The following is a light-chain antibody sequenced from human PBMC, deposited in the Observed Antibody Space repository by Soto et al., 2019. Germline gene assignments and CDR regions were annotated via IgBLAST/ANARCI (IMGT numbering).Light chain of an antibody. CDR1: QSVRTNY. J-gene: IGKJ4*02. CDR2: EAS. Sequence: EIVLTQSPDPLASSPGERATLSCRASQSVRTNYLAWYKKKPREAPRFLLYEASSRSTGIPDRFSGSGFGTDFTLTISILEPEDFGVYYCRQYGSSPLPFGGGTKVEIK. V-gene: IGKV3-20*01. CDR3: RQYGSSPLP.